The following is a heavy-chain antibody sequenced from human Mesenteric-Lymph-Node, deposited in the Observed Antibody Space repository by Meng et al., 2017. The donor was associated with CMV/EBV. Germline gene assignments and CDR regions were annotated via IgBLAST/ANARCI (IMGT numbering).Heavy chain of an antibody. CDR2: INPSGGST. CDR3: ARDLHRPYREWLSQEYYYYCMDV. J-gene: IGHJ6*02. Sequence: ASVKVSCKASGYTFTSDYMHWVRQATGQGLECMGIINPSGGSTSYAQKFQGRVTMTRDTSTSIVYMELSSLRSDDTAVYYCARDLHRPYREWLSQEYYYYCMDVWGQGTTVT. CDR1: GYTFTSDY. D-gene: IGHD3-3*01. V-gene: IGHV1-46*01.